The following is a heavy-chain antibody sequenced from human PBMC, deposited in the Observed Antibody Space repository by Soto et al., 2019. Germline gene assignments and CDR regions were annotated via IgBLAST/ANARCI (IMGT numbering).Heavy chain of an antibody. CDR2: INAGNGNT. V-gene: IGHV1-3*05. J-gene: IGHJ4*02. CDR3: ARSIVVVTALDY. CDR1: GYTFTSYA. D-gene: IGHD2-21*02. Sequence: QVQLVKSGAEEKKPGASVKVSCKASGYTFTSYAMHWVRQAPGQRLEWMGWINAGNGNTKYSQKFQGRVTITRDTSESTAYMELSSLRSEDTAVYYCARSIVVVTALDYWGQGTLVTVSS.